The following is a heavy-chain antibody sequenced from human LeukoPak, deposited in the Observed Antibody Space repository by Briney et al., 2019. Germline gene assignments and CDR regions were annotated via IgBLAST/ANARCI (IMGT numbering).Heavy chain of an antibody. CDR2: ISGSNSYI. V-gene: IGHV3-21*04. CDR3: ARDNDSRDPPHFVY. Sequence: GGSLRLSCAASGFTFNSYSMNWVRQAPGKGLEWVSSISGSNSYIYYADSMKGRFTISRDNAKNSLYLQMSSLRAEDTAVYYCARDNDSRDPPHFVYWGQGTLVTVSS. D-gene: IGHD3-16*01. CDR1: GFTFNSYS. J-gene: IGHJ4*02.